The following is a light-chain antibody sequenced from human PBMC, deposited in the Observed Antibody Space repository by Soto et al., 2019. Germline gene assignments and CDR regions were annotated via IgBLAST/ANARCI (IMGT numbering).Light chain of an antibody. J-gene: IGLJ2*01. V-gene: IGLV2-14*01. CDR2: EVS. CDR1: SSDVGAYNY. Sequence: QSVLTQPASVSGSPGQSITISCTGTSSDVGAYNYVSWYQQHPGKAPKLMIFEVSDRPSGVSNRFSGSKSGNPASLTISGLQAEDEADYYRSSYTSSNTLVFGGGTLLTVL. CDR3: SSYTSSNTLV.